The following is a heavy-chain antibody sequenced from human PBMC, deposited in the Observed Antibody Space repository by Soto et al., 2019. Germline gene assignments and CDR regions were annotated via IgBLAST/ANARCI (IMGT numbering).Heavy chain of an antibody. CDR2: INYSGST. Sequence: QLQLQESGPGLVKPSETLSLTCTVSGGSISSSSYYWGWIRQPPGKGLEWIGSINYSGSTYYNPSLKRRVTISVDTSKNQFSLKLSSVTAADTAVYYCARLRQDTAMVRRLHFDYWGQGTLVTVSS. D-gene: IGHD5-18*01. CDR1: GGSISSSSYY. V-gene: IGHV4-39*01. CDR3: ARLRQDTAMVRRLHFDY. J-gene: IGHJ4*02.